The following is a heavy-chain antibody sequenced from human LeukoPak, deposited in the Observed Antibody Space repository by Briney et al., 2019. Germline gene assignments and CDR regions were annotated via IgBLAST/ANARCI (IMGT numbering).Heavy chain of an antibody. CDR3: ARDYDFWSGYYLIEGFFDY. CDR1: GFTFSSYW. Sequence: GGSLRLSCAASGFTFSSYWMSWVRQAPGKGLEWVANIKQDGSEKYYVDSVKGRFTISRDNAKSSLYLQMNSLRAEDTAVYYCARDYDFWSGYYLIEGFFDYWGQGTLVTVSS. J-gene: IGHJ4*02. CDR2: IKQDGSEK. V-gene: IGHV3-7*01. D-gene: IGHD3-3*01.